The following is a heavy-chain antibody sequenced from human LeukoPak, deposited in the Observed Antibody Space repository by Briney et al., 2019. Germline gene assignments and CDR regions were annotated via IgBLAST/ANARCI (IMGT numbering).Heavy chain of an antibody. J-gene: IGHJ5*02. CDR3: VRGGVAVPAANNWFDP. CDR1: GGSISSYY. Sequence: SETLSLTCTVSGGSISSYYWNWIRQPAGKGLEWIGRIHSSGSTNYNPSLKSRVTVSVDTSKNQFSLKLSSVTAADTAVYYCVRGGVAVPAANNWFDPWGQGTLVTVSS. CDR2: IHSSGST. V-gene: IGHV4-4*07. D-gene: IGHD2-2*01.